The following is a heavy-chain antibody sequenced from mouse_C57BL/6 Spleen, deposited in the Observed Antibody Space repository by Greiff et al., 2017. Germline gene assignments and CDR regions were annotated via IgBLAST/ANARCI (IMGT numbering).Heavy chain of an antibody. CDR2: IHPNSGST. CDR3: ARGGSGSSWFAY. V-gene: IGHV1-64*01. CDR1: GYTFTSYW. D-gene: IGHD1-1*01. J-gene: IGHJ3*01. Sequence: QVQLQQPGAELVKPGASVKLSCKASGYTFTSYWMHWVKQRPGQGLEWIGMIHPNSGSTNYNEKFKSKATLTVDKSSSTAYMHLSSLTSEDSAVYYCARGGSGSSWFAYWGQGTLVTVSA.